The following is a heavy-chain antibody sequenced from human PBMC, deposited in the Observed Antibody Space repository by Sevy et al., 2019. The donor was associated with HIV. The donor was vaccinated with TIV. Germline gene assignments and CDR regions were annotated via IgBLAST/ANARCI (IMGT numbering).Heavy chain of an antibody. CDR1: GFTFSSYW. Sequence: GGSLRLSCAASGFTFSSYWMHWVRQVPGKGLVWVSRIKSDGSSTSYADSVKGRFTISRDNAKNTLYLQMYSLRAEDTAVYYCARDRSGSYHVSDNWFDPWGQGTLVTVSS. J-gene: IGHJ5*02. CDR3: ARDRSGSYHVSDNWFDP. CDR2: IKSDGSST. D-gene: IGHD1-26*01. V-gene: IGHV3-74*01.